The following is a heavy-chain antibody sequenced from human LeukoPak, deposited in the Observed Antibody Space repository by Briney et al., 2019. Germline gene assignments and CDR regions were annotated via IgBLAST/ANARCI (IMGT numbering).Heavy chain of an antibody. CDR2: IISKTDGGTT. V-gene: IGHV3-49*04. J-gene: IGHJ4*02. CDR1: GFTFGDYA. CDR3: TMQAGRWQLRDFDY. Sequence: PAGSLRLSCTASGFTFGDYALAWVRQAQGKELEWVGFIISKTDGGTTEYAASVKGRFPISRDDAKSIAYLQMSSLTTEDTAVYYCTMQAGRWQLRDFDYWGQGTLVTVSS. D-gene: IGHD5-24*01.